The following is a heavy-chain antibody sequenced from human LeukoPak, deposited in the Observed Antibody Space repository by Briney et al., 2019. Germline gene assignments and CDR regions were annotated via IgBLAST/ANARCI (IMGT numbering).Heavy chain of an antibody. D-gene: IGHD5-18*01. CDR3: ARASPGAGYTGFDP. Sequence: ASVKVSCKASGYTFTSYGISWVRQAPGQGLEWMGWINPNSGGTNYAQKFQGRVTMTRDTSISTAYMELSRLRSDDTAVYYCARASPGAGYTGFDPWGQGTLVTVSS. CDR2: INPNSGGT. J-gene: IGHJ5*02. V-gene: IGHV1-2*02. CDR1: GYTFTSYG.